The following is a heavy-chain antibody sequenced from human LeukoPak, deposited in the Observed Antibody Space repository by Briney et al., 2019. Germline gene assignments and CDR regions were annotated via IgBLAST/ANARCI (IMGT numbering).Heavy chain of an antibody. J-gene: IGHJ3*01. Sequence: PSETLSLTCAVYGGSLSNYYWSWVRQPPGKGLEWIGEITHSGRTNYNPSLKSRVTISLDTSKNQFSLRLTSVAAADTAVYYCARANAFDLWGQGTMVTVSS. CDR2: ITHSGRT. V-gene: IGHV4-34*01. CDR3: ARANAFDL. CDR1: GGSLSNYY.